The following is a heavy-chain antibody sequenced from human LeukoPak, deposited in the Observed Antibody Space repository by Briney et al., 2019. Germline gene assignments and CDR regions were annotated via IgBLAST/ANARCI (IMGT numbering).Heavy chain of an antibody. V-gene: IGHV1-18*01. Sequence: GASVNVSCKASGYTFTSHGISWVRQAPGQGLEWMGWISAYNGDTKYAQKTQGRVTMTTDASTNTAYMELRSLRSDDTAVYYCARDPSNTSGYYAYLDYWGQGSLVTVSS. CDR3: ARDPSNTSGYYAYLDY. J-gene: IGHJ4*02. CDR2: ISAYNGDT. CDR1: GYTFTSHG. D-gene: IGHD3-3*01.